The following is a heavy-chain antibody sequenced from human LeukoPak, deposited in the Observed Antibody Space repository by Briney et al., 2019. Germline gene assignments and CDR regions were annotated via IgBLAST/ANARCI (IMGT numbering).Heavy chain of an antibody. V-gene: IGHV4-34*01. CDR1: GGSFSGYY. CDR3: FDI. D-gene: IGHD3-3*01. J-gene: IGHJ3*02. CDR2: INHSGST. Sequence: PSETLSLTCAVYGGSFSGYYWSWIRQPPGKGLEWIGEINHSGSTNYNPSLKSGVTMSVDTSKHVLLCESDYGFWSGPPSADAFDIWGQGTMVTVFS.